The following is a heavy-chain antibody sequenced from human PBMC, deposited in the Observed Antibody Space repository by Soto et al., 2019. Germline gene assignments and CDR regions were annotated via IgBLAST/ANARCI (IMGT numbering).Heavy chain of an antibody. CDR1: GFPVSSNY. CDR2: IYSGGST. D-gene: IGHD3-16*01. CDR3: AREGLGLYYYYGMDV. J-gene: IGHJ6*02. Sequence: GGSLSLSCAASGFPVSSNYMSWVRQAPGKGLEWVSVIYSGGSTYYADSVKGRFTISRDNSKNTLYLQMNSLRAEDTAVYYCAREGLGLYYYYGMDVWGQGTTVTVSS. V-gene: IGHV3-53*01.